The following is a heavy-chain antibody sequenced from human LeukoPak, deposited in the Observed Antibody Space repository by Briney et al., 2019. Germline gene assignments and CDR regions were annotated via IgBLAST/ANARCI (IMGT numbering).Heavy chain of an antibody. CDR1: GFTFSSYW. D-gene: IGHD3-22*01. CDR3: ARVKGHSSGYPHYYYYYMDV. Sequence: GGSLRLSCAASGFTFSSYWMTWVRQAPGKGLEWVANIKQDGSEKYYVDSVKGRFTISRDNAKNSLYLQMNSLRAEDTAVYYCARVKGHSSGYPHYYYYYMDVWGKGTTVTVSS. J-gene: IGHJ6*03. V-gene: IGHV3-7*01. CDR2: IKQDGSEK.